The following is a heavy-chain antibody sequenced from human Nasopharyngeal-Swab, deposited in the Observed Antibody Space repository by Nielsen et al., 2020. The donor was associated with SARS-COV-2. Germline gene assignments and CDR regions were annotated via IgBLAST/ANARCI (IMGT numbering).Heavy chain of an antibody. CDR2: ISHSGST. CDR1: GGSFSDYY. V-gene: IGHV4-34*01. J-gene: IGHJ4*02. D-gene: IGHD3-10*01. CDR3: ARLRVPGNYFDY. Sequence: GSLRLSCAVYGGSFSDYYWSWIRQTPGKGLEWIGEISHSGSTNYNPSLKSRVTISVDASKNQFSLKMRSVTAADTAVFYCARLRVPGNYFDYWGQGTPVTVSS.